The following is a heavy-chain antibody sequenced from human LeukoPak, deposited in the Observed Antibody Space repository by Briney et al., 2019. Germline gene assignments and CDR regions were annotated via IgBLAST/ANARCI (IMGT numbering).Heavy chain of an antibody. Sequence: GGSLRLSCAASGFTFSSYGMHWVRQAPGKGLEWVAVISYDGSNKYYADSVKGRFTISRDNSKNTLYLQMNSLRAEDTAVYYCAKAYGSSWYAFSDYWGQGTLVTVSS. CDR2: ISYDGSNK. D-gene: IGHD6-13*01. CDR3: AKAYGSSWYAFSDY. J-gene: IGHJ4*02. CDR1: GFTFSSYG. V-gene: IGHV3-30*18.